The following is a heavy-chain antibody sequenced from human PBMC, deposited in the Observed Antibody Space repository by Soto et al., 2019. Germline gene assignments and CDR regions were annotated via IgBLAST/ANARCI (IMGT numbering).Heavy chain of an antibody. Sequence: GGSLRLSCAASGFTFSSYAMSWVRQAPGKGLEWVSAISGSGGSTYYADSVKGRFTISRDNSKNTLYLQMNSLRAEDTAVYYCAKIINMIVVPYGMDVWGQGTTVTVSS. D-gene: IGHD3-22*01. CDR3: AKIINMIVVPYGMDV. V-gene: IGHV3-23*01. CDR2: ISGSGGST. CDR1: GFTFSSYA. J-gene: IGHJ6*02.